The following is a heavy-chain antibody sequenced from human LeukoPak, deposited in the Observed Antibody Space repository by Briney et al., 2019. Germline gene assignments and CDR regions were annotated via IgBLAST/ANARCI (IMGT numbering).Heavy chain of an antibody. CDR1: GGSFSGYY. Sequence: SETLSLTCAVYGGSFSGYYWSWIRQPPGKGLEWIGEINHSGSTNYNPSLKSRATMSVDTSKNQFSLKLSSVTAADTAVYYCARIPRGYSGSYCFDYWGQGTLVTVSS. D-gene: IGHD1-26*01. CDR2: INHSGST. V-gene: IGHV4-34*01. J-gene: IGHJ4*02. CDR3: ARIPRGYSGSYCFDY.